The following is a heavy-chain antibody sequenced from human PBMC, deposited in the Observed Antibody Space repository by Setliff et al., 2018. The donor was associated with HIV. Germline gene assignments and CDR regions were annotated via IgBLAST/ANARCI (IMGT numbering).Heavy chain of an antibody. J-gene: IGHJ4*02. CDR3: AKKTAAYTSGSWLHY. CDR2: ISGGGGDT. D-gene: IGHD3-10*01. Sequence: GGSLRLSCASSGFTFSSYAMTWVRQAPGKGLECVAVISGGGGDTYYADSVKGRFVISREKSKSTLYLQMNSLRAEDTAVYYCAKKTAAYTSGSWLHYWGQGTQVTVSS. CDR1: GFTFSSYA. V-gene: IGHV3-23*01.